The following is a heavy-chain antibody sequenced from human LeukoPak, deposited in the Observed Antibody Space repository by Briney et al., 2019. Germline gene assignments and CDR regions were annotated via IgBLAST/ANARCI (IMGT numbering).Heavy chain of an antibody. CDR1: GGSISSGDYY. CDR2: IYYSGST. V-gene: IGHV4-30-4*01. J-gene: IGHJ5*02. CDR3: AGGVRPSSSWYNNWFDP. D-gene: IGHD6-13*01. Sequence: PSQTLSLTCTVSGGSISSGDYYWSWIRQPPGKGLEWIGYIYYSGSTYYNPSLKSRVTISVDTSKNQFSLKLSSVTAADTAVYYCAGGVRPSSSWYNNWFDPWGQGTLVTVSS.